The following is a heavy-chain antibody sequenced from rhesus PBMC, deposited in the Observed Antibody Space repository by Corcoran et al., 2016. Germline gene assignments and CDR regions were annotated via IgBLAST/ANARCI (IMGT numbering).Heavy chain of an antibody. V-gene: IGHV4-80*01. J-gene: IGHJ4*01. CDR2: INGNSRNS. CDR1: GASISSYW. CDR3: ARSGYGSGGVY. Sequence: QVQLQESGPGLVKPSETLSLTCAVSGASISSYWWSWIRQPPGKGLEWIGEINGNSRNSYYNPSLKSRVTISKDASKNQFSLKLRSVTAADTAVYYCARSGYGSGGVYWGQGVLVTVSS. D-gene: IGHD4-4*01.